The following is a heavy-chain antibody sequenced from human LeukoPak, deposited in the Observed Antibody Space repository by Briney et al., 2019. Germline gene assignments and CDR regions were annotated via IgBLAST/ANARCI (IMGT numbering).Heavy chain of an antibody. D-gene: IGHD7-27*01. J-gene: IGHJ4*02. Sequence: PSETLSLTCTVSGDSISSSSYYWGWIRQPPGKGLEWIGNIFYSGSTYYSPSLKSRVTISADTSQNQFSLKLSSVTAADTAVYYCASRKLGNDYWGQGTLVTVSS. CDR1: GDSISSSSYY. CDR3: ASRKLGNDY. CDR2: IFYSGST. V-gene: IGHV4-39*07.